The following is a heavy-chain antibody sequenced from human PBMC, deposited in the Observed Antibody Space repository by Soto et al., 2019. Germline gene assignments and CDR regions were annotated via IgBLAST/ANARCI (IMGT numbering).Heavy chain of an antibody. D-gene: IGHD6-19*01. CDR2: IYHSGST. J-gene: IGHJ6*02. V-gene: IGHV4-4*02. Sequence: SETLSLTCAVSGGSISSSNWWSWVRQPPGKGLEWIGEIYHSGSTNYNPSLKSRVTISVDKSKNQFSLKLSSVTAADTAVYYCARRRASSGWYPYYYGMDAWGQGTTVTVSS. CDR1: GGSISSSNW. CDR3: ARRRASSGWYPYYYGMDA.